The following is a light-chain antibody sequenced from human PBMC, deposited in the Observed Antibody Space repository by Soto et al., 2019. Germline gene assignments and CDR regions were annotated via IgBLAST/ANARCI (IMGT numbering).Light chain of an antibody. Sequence: DIQMTQSPSTLSASVRDRVTITCRASLSISSWLAWYQQKPGKAPKLLIYKASSLESGVPSRFSGSGSGTEFTLTISSLQPDDFATYYCQQYNRYWTFGQGTKVEIK. J-gene: IGKJ1*01. CDR2: KAS. CDR1: LSISSW. V-gene: IGKV1-5*03. CDR3: QQYNRYWT.